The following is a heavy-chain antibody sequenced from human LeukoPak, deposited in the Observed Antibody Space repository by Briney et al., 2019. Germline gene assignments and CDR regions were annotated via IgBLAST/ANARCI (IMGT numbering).Heavy chain of an antibody. D-gene: IGHD3-9*01. CDR1: GFTFSSYS. V-gene: IGHV3-21*01. CDR2: ISSSSSYI. CDR3: AKDPFYYDILTGPDY. Sequence: GGSLRLSCAASGFTFSSYSMNWVRQAPGKGLEWVSSISSSSSYIYYADSVKGRFTISRDNAKNSLYLQMNSLRAEDTAVYYCAKDPFYYDILTGPDYWGQGTLVTVSS. J-gene: IGHJ4*02.